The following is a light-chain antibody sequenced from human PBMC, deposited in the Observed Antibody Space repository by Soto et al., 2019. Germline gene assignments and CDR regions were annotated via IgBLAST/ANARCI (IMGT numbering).Light chain of an antibody. CDR3: QQYGISPT. CDR1: QSVSNHY. Sequence: EIVLTQSPGTLSLSPGERATLSCRASQSVSNHYLAWYQQKPGQAPRLLIYDAYRRATGIPDRFSGSGSGTDFTISISRLEPEDVVVYYYQQYGISPTFGQGTRLEIK. CDR2: DAY. J-gene: IGKJ5*01. V-gene: IGKV3-20*01.